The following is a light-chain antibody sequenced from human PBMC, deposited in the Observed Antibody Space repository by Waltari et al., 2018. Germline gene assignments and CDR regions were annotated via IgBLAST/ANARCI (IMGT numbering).Light chain of an antibody. V-gene: IGKV4-1*01. CDR1: QSVLYNSDNKNY. CDR3: QQYYGTPPRT. J-gene: IGKJ1*01. CDR2: WAS. Sequence: DIVMTQSPDSLAVSLGERATIKCKSSQSVLYNSDNKNYLAWYQQKPGQPPKLLIYWASTRESGVPDRFSGSGSGTDFTLTITSLQAEDVAVYYCQQYYGTPPRTFGQGTKVEIK.